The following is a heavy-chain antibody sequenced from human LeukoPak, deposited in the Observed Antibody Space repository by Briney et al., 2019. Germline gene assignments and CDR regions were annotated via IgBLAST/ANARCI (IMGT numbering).Heavy chain of an antibody. CDR1: GFTFSSSE. CDR3: ARELLGGFDI. Sequence: GGSLRLSCVASGFTFSSSEMNWVRQAPGKGLEWVSYISGSSSPIYYADSVKGRFTISRDNARNSLYLQMSSLRAEDTAVYYCARELLGGFDIRGQGTMVTVSS. CDR2: ISGSSSPI. V-gene: IGHV3-48*03. J-gene: IGHJ3*02. D-gene: IGHD1-26*01.